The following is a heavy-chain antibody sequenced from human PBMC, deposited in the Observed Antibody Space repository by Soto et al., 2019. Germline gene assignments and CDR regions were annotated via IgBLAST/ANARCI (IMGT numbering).Heavy chain of an antibody. Sequence: ASVKVSCTASGYTFTSYAMHWVRQAPGQRLEWMGWINAGNGNTKYSQKFKGRVTITRDTSASTAYMELSSLRSEDTAVYYCARGLGLYYFDYWGQGTLVTVSS. CDR2: INAGNGNT. V-gene: IGHV1-3*01. J-gene: IGHJ4*02. D-gene: IGHD1-26*01. CDR1: GYTFTSYA. CDR3: ARGLGLYYFDY.